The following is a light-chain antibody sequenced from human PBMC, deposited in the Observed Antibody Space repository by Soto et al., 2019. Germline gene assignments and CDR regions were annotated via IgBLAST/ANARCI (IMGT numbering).Light chain of an antibody. Sequence: EILFTQSPGTLSLFPGERATLSCRASQSVCSSYLAWYQQKPGQATKLLIYGASSRATGIPDRFSGSGSGTDFTLTISSLQPEDFATYYCQQSYSTHRGAFGQGTRLEIK. CDR3: QQSYSTHRGA. CDR1: QSVCSSY. CDR2: GAS. V-gene: IGKV3-20*01. J-gene: IGKJ5*01.